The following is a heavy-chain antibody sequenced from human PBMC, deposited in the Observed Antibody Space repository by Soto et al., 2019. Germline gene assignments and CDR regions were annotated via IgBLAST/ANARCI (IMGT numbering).Heavy chain of an antibody. J-gene: IGHJ6*02. V-gene: IGHV4-34*01. Sequence: PEDLCVRCGVSGGMPRGYCWSGFRQPPGKGLEWIGEINPSGSTNYSPSLKSRVTISVDTSKNQFSLKLSSVTAADTAVYYCAGGLKQLVLPYYNYYVMDVWGQATTVT. CDR1: GGMPRGYC. CDR3: AGGLKQLVLPYYNYYVMDV. CDR2: INPSGST. D-gene: IGHD6-6*01.